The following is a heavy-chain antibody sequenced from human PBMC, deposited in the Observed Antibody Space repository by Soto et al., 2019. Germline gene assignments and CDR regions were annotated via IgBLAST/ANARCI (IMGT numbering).Heavy chain of an antibody. D-gene: IGHD3-10*01. J-gene: IGHJ6*03. CDR1: ESTSSGRS. CDR2: IDKVGTDS. CDR3: ARGWFGPDV. Sequence: EVQLVESGGGLVQPGGSLRLSCAASESTSSGRSVPWVPQAPGKGLVWVSGIDKVGTDSTYADSVKGRFTSSRDNAKNTVYLQMNSLRVEDTAVYYCARGWFGPDVWGKGTTVTVSS. V-gene: IGHV3-74*03.